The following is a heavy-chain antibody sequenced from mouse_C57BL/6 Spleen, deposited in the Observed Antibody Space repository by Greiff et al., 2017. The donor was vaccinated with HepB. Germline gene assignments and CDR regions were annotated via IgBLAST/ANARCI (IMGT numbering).Heavy chain of an antibody. V-gene: IGHV1-76*01. CDR1: GYTFTDYY. CDR2: IYPGSGNT. CDR3: AREGYYYGSSYVD. D-gene: IGHD1-1*01. J-gene: IGHJ2*01. Sequence: QVQLKESGAELVRPGASVKLSCKASGYTFTDYYINWVKQRPGQGLEWIARIYPGSGNTYYNEKFKGKATLTAEKSSSTAYMQLSSLTSEDSAVYFCAREGYYYGSSYVDWGQGTTLTVSS.